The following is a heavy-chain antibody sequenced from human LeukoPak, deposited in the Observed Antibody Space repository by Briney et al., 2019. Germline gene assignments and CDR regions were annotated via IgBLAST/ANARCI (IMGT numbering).Heavy chain of an antibody. D-gene: IGHD1-26*01. CDR2: IYHSGST. Sequence: PSETLSLTCTVSGGSISSYYWGWIRQPPGKGLEWIGEIYHSGSTNYNPSLKSRVTISVDKSKNQFSLKLSSVTAADTAVYYCARVDGSYYDYWGQGTLVTVSS. V-gene: IGHV4-59*12. J-gene: IGHJ4*02. CDR3: ARVDGSYYDY. CDR1: GGSISSYY.